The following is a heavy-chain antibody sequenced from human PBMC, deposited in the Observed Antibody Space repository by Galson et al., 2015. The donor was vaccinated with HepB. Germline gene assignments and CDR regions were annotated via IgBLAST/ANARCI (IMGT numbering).Heavy chain of an antibody. Sequence: SLRLSCAASGFTFSRRTMSWVRQTPGQGLQWLSYISTNGANIHYADSVKGRFTVARDNAKNTMFLQMNSLRAEDTAVYYCATVLFGSGAYWTFEMWGQGTLVTVSS. CDR2: ISTNGANI. CDR3: ATVLFGSGAYWTFEM. D-gene: IGHD2-15*01. V-gene: IGHV3-48*04. J-gene: IGHJ3*02. CDR1: GFTFSRRT.